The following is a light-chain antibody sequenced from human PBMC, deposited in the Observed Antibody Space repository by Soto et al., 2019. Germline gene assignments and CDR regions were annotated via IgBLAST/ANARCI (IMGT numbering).Light chain of an antibody. V-gene: IGKV3-20*01. J-gene: IGKJ1*01. CDR3: QQYGSSPRT. CDR2: GAS. CDR1: QSVSSSY. Sequence: EIVLTQSPVTLSFSRFERCTLSFSASQSVSSSYLAWYQQKPGQAPRLLIYGASSRATGIPDRFSGSGSGTDFTLTISRLEPEDFAVYYCQQYGSSPRTFGQGTKVDIK.